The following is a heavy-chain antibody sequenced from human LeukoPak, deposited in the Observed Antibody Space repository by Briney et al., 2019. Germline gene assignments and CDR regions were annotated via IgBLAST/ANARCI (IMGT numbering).Heavy chain of an antibody. CDR1: GFSFSDSA. D-gene: IGHD3-3*01. V-gene: IGHV3-23*01. Sequence: PGGSLRLSCASSGFSFSDSAVSWVRHSPGEGLKWVSSISDTGGRTYYADSVKGRFTITRDNSRNTVNLQMNGLGADDTARYYCAKGGQDFDFWRFDLWGQGILVIVSS. CDR2: ISDTGGRT. J-gene: IGHJ5*02. CDR3: AKGGQDFDFWRFDL.